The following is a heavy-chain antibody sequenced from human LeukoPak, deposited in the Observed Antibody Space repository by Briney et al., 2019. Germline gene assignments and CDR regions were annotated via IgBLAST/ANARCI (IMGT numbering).Heavy chain of an antibody. CDR1: GFTFSSYA. Sequence: PGGSLRLSCAASGFTFSSYAMSWVRQAPGKGLEWVSAISGSGGSTYYANSVKGRFTISRDNSKNTLYLQMNSLRAEDTAVYYCAKGFTSGWYVGDYWGQGTLVTVSS. J-gene: IGHJ4*02. V-gene: IGHV3-23*01. CDR2: ISGSGGST. CDR3: AKGFTSGWYVGDY. D-gene: IGHD6-19*01.